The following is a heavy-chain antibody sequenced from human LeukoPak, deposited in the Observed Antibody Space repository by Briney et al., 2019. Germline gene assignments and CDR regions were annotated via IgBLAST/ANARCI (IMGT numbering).Heavy chain of an antibody. D-gene: IGHD1-1*01. CDR2: INHSGST. J-gene: IGHJ3*02. CDR1: GGSFSGYY. Sequence: SETLSLTCAVYGGSFSGYYWSWIRQPPGKGLEWIGEINHSGSTNYNPSLKSRVTISVDTSKNQFSLKLSSVTAADTAVYYCARGNWIMSDAFDIWGQGTMVTVSS. CDR3: ARGNWIMSDAFDI. V-gene: IGHV4-34*01.